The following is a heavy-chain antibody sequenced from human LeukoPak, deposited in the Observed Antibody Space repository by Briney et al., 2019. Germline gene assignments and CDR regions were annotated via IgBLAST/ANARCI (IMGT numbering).Heavy chain of an antibody. CDR1: GYTFTGYY. CDR2: INPNSGGT. V-gene: IGHV1-2*02. Sequence: GASLKVSCKASGYTFTGYYMHWVRQAPGQGLEWMGWINPNSGGTNYAQKFQGRVTMTRDTSISTAYMELSRLRSDDTAVYYCARVRTAGYYDILTGYRVFDYWGQGTLVTVSS. J-gene: IGHJ4*02. D-gene: IGHD3-9*01. CDR3: ARVRTAGYYDILTGYRVFDY.